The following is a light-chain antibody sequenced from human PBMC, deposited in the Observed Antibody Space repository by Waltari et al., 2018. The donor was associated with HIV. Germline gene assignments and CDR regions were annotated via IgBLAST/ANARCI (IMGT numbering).Light chain of an antibody. CDR1: KLGDTY. CDR2: QNS. Sequence: SYELTQPPSVSVSPGQTASITCSGDKLGDTYASWYQQKPGQSPVLVIHQNSKRPSVIPERFSGSNSGDTATLTISGTQAVDEADYYCQAWDSSSAVVFGGGTKLTVL. V-gene: IGLV3-1*01. CDR3: QAWDSSSAVV. J-gene: IGLJ2*01.